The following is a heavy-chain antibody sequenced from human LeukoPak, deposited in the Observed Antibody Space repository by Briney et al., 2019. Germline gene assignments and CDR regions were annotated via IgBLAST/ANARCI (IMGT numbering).Heavy chain of an antibody. CDR2: TYTRGNS. CDR1: GFDVSSHH. D-gene: IGHD3-22*01. J-gene: IGHJ3*02. CDR3: ARGGRESAAVVAPRFFDI. Sequence: GGSLRLSCAASGFDVSSHHMVWVRQAPGKGLEWVSVTYTRGNSYYTDSVKGRFIISRDTSKNTMDLQMNSLRPEDSALNFCARGGRESAAVVAPRFFDIWGQGTMVAVSS. V-gene: IGHV3-53*01.